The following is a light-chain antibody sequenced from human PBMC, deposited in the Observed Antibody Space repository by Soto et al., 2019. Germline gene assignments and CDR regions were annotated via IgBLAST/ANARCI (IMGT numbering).Light chain of an antibody. V-gene: IGKV1-5*01. CDR2: DAS. CDR3: QHYGGMWT. CDR1: QSITNR. J-gene: IGKJ1*01. Sequence: DIQMTQSPSTLSASAGDRVTITCRASQSITNRLAWYQQKPGEAPKVLIYDASNLESGVPSRFSGRGFGTEFILTISSLQPDDFATYYCQHYGGMWTFGQGTKVDIK.